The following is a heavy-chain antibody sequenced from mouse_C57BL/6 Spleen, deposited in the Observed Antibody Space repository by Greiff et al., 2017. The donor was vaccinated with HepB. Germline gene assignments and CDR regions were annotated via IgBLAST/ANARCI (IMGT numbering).Heavy chain of an antibody. J-gene: IGHJ3*01. V-gene: IGHV5-4*01. CDR3: AREEGYYGSSAWFAY. CDR1: GFTFSSYA. CDR2: ISDGGSYT. Sequence: DVMLVESGGGLVKPGGSLKLSCAASGFTFSSYAMSWVRQTPEKRLEWVATISDGGSYTYDPDNVKGRFTISRDNAKNNLYLQMSHLKSEDTAMYYCAREEGYYGSSAWFAYWGQGTLVTVSA. D-gene: IGHD1-1*01.